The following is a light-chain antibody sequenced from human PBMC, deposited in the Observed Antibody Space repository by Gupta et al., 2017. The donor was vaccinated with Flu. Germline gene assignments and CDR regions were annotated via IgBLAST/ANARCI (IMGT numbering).Light chain of an antibody. CDR3: QQSYSDPT. CDR2: GAY. V-gene: IGKV1-39*01. Sequence: IQMTQSPSTLSASVGDRVTITCRASQSISTYLNWYQHKPGKAPRVVIHGAYGLESGVPSRFSGSGSGTDFTLTISSLQPEDCATYYCQQSYSDPTFGGGTKVEIK. J-gene: IGKJ4*01. CDR1: QSISTY.